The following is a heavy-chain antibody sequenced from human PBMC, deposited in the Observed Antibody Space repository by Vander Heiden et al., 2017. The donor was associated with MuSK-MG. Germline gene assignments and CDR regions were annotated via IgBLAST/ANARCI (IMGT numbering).Heavy chain of an antibody. D-gene: IGHD3-16*01. Sequence: EVRLVQSGAEVKKPGESLKISCEGSGYRFTNYWIGWVRQMPGKGLEWMGIISPGNSDTRYSPSFQGQVTISADKSINTAYVQWSSLKASDTAMFYCARTRGCWTNYYEFDYWGQGTLVTVSS. CDR1: GYRFTNYW. V-gene: IGHV5-51*03. J-gene: IGHJ4*02. CDR3: ARTRGCWTNYYEFDY. CDR2: ISPGNSDT.